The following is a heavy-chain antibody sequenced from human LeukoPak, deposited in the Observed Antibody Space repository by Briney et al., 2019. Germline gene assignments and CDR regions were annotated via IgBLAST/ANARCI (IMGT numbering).Heavy chain of an antibody. Sequence: GGSLRLSCAPAAFPFSDFSMTWVRQAPGKGLEWISSTNSDGTTTYYAESVKGRFTISRDNSKNALYLQMSSLRVEDTAIYYCSRQSYARSLGEGGPGTLVTVSS. CDR1: AFPFSDFS. CDR2: TNSDGTTT. D-gene: IGHD2-8*01. V-gene: IGHV3-23*01. J-gene: IGHJ4*02. CDR3: SRQSYARSLGE.